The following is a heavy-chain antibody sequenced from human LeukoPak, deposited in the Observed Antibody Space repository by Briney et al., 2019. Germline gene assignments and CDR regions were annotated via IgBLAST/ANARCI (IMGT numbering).Heavy chain of an antibody. J-gene: IGHJ4*02. CDR2: IYPADSDA. CDR1: GYSFSSYW. D-gene: IGHD6-13*01. V-gene: IGHV5-51*01. Sequence: GESLRISCKGSGYSFSSYWIGWVRQMRGKGLEWMGIIYPADSDARYSPSFQGQITVSADKSISTAYLQWSSLKASDTAIYYCARLPSSRYPYYFDYWGQGALVTVSS. CDR3: ARLPSSRYPYYFDY.